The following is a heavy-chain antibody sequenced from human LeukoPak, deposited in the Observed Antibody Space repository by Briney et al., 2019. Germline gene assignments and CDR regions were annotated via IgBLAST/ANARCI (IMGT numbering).Heavy chain of an antibody. CDR3: AREEQWLVQGWFDP. J-gene: IGHJ5*02. V-gene: IGHV4-59*12. D-gene: IGHD6-19*01. CDR2: IYYSGST. CDR1: GGSISSYY. Sequence: SETLSLTCTVSGGSISSYYWSWIRQPPGKGLEWIGYIYYSGSTNYNPSLKSRVTISVDTSKNQFSLKLSSVTAADTAVYYCAREEQWLVQGWFDPWGQGTLVTVSS.